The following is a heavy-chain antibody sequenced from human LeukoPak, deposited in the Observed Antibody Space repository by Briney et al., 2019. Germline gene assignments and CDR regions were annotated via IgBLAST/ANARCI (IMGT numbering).Heavy chain of an antibody. CDR1: GFTVSSNY. V-gene: IGHV3-66*01. CDR2: IYSGGST. Sequence: GGSLRLSCAASGFTVSSNYMSWVRQAPGRGLEWVSGIYSGGSTYYADSVKGRFTISRDNSKNTLYLQMNCLRAEDTAVYYCARDQPLYDFWSGYYLNGMDVWGQGTTVTVSS. CDR3: ARDQPLYDFWSGYYLNGMDV. J-gene: IGHJ6*02. D-gene: IGHD3-3*01.